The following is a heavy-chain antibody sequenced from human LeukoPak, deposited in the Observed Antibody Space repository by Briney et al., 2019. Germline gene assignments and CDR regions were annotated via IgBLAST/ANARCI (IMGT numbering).Heavy chain of an antibody. CDR1: GGSISSGDYY. CDR2: IYYSGST. V-gene: IGHV4-30-4*01. CDR3: ARGDYGNWFDP. Sequence: SETLSLTCTVSGGSISSGDYYWSWVRQPPGKGLEWIGYIYYSGSTYYNPSLKSRVTISVDTSKNQFSLKLSSVTAADTAVYYCARGDYGNWFDPWGQGTLVTVSS. D-gene: IGHD4/OR15-4a*01. J-gene: IGHJ5*02.